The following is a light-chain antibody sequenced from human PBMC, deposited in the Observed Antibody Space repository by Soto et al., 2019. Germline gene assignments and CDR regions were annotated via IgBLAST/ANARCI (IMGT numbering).Light chain of an antibody. CDR3: QQYYNNPLT. Sequence: DIVMTQSPNSLAVSMGERAIIKCKSSQTILFSANNKNYLALYQLKPGQPHKLLIYWASTRASGVPDRFSGSGSGTDFTLTIFHLQAEDVAVYYCQQYYNNPLTFGGGTKVEI. CDR1: QTILFSANNKNY. V-gene: IGKV4-1*01. J-gene: IGKJ4*01. CDR2: WAS.